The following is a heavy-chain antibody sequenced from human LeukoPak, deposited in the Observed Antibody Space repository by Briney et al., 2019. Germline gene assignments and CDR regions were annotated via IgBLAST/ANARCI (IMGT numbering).Heavy chain of an antibody. V-gene: IGHV4-34*01. J-gene: IGHJ5*02. Sequence: SETLSLTCAVYGGSFRGYYWSWSRQPPGEGLEWIGEINHSGSTDYNPSLKSRVTISVDTSKNQFSLKLSSVTAADTAVYYCARRITIFGVVISWGQGTLVTVSS. CDR1: GGSFRGYY. CDR2: INHSGST. D-gene: IGHD3-3*01. CDR3: ARRITIFGVVIS.